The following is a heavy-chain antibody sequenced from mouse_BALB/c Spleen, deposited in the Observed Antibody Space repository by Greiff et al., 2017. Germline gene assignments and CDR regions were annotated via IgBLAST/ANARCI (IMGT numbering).Heavy chain of an antibody. CDR1: GYTFTSYW. V-gene: IGHV1S132*01. D-gene: IGHD2-4*01. Sequence: QVQLKQSGAELVKPGASVKLSCKTSGYTFTSYWIQWVKQRPGQGLGWIGEIFPGTGTTYYNEKFKGKATLTIDTSSSTAYMQLSSLTSEDSAVYFCASSYDYEGWFAYWGQGTLVTVSA. J-gene: IGHJ3*01. CDR3: ASSYDYEGWFAY. CDR2: IFPGTGTT.